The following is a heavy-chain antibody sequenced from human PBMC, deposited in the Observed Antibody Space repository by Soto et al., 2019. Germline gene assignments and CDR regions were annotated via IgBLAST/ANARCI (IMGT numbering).Heavy chain of an antibody. CDR1: GGSISSGGYS. CDR3: ARGHGGSKLY. V-gene: IGHV4-30-2*01. CDR2: IYHSGST. D-gene: IGHD2-15*01. J-gene: IGHJ4*02. Sequence: QLQLQEYGSGLVKPSQTLSLTCAVSGGSISSGGYSWSWIRQPPGKGLEWIGYIYHSGSTYYNPSLKSRVTISVDRSKNQFSLKLSSVTAADTAVYYCARGHGGSKLYWGQGTLVTVSS.